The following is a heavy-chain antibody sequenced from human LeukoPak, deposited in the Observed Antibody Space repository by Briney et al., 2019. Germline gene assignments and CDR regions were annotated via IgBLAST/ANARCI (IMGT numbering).Heavy chain of an antibody. CDR2: INPSGGST. V-gene: IGHV1-46*01. J-gene: IGHJ4*02. Sequence: ASGKVSCKASGYTFTSYYMHWVRQAPGQGLEWMGIINPSGGSTSYAQKFQGRVTMTRDTSTSTFYMELSSLRSEDTAVYYCAREANYYDSSGPEFDYWGQGTLVTVSS. CDR3: AREANYYDSSGPEFDY. D-gene: IGHD3-22*01. CDR1: GYTFTSYY.